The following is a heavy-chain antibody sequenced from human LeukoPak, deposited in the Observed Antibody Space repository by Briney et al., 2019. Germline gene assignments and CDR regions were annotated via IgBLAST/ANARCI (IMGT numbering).Heavy chain of an antibody. CDR2: IYLSGST. Sequence: SETLSLTCAVSGYSISSGYYWGWIRQPPGKGLEWIGIIYLSGSTYYSPSLKSRVTISVDTSKHQFSLRLSSVTAADTAIYYCARISPGAFDIWGQGTMVTVSS. CDR1: GYSISSGYY. J-gene: IGHJ3*02. D-gene: IGHD2-15*01. V-gene: IGHV4-38-2*01. CDR3: ARISPGAFDI.